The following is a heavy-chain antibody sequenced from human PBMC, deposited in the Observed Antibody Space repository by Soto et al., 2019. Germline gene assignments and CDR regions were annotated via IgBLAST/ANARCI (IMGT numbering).Heavy chain of an antibody. CDR2: IYYSGST. CDR3: ARDIMVTSYYYYGMDV. V-gene: IGHV4-59*01. J-gene: IGHJ6*01. CDR1: GGSISSYY. Sequence: PSETLSLTCTVSGGSISSYYWSWIRQPPGKGLEWIGYIYYSGSTNYNPSLKSRVTISVDTSKNQFSLKLSSVTAADTAVYYCARDIMVTSYYYYGMDVWGQGTRVTVS. D-gene: IGHD5-18*01.